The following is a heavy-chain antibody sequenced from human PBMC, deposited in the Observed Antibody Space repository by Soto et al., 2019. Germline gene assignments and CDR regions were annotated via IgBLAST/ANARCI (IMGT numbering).Heavy chain of an antibody. D-gene: IGHD3-16*01. CDR2: ISYDGGNK. Sequence: GGSLRLSCAASGLDFSSYAMHWVRQAPGKGLEWVALISYDGGNKYYADSVNGRLTISRDNSKNTLYLQMNSLRGEDTALYYCARGLPPGELRLGAYTMDVWGQGTTVTVSS. V-gene: IGHV3-30-3*01. CDR1: GLDFSSYA. J-gene: IGHJ6*02. CDR3: ARGLPPGELRLGAYTMDV.